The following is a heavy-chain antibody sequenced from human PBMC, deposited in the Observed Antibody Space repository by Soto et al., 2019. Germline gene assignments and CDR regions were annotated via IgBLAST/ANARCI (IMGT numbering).Heavy chain of an antibody. D-gene: IGHD1-20*01. Sequence: QVHLVQSGAEVKKPGASVKVSCKASGYTFISHYMHWVRQAPGQGLEWMGIINPISAATTYAQKFQGRVTMTRDTPTNTVYLELSSLKSEDTAVYYCARRGYNWNDLDSWGQGTLVTVSS. CDR3: ARRGYNWNDLDS. CDR2: INPISAAT. J-gene: IGHJ4*02. CDR1: GYTFISHY. V-gene: IGHV1-46*01.